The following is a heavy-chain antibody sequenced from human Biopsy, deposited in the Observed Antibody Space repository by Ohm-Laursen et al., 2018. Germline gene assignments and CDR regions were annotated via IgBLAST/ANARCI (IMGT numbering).Heavy chain of an antibody. CDR1: GDSISSYY. Sequence: TLSLTCTVSGDSISSYYWSWIRQPPGQGLQWIGYVYYTGSTDYNPSLQSRVTISVDTSKNHFSLRLRSVTPADTAIYYCARDRGYYSDRTVPGNFDLWGRGTLVTVSS. D-gene: IGHD3-22*01. CDR3: ARDRGYYSDRTVPGNFDL. J-gene: IGHJ2*01. CDR2: VYYTGST. V-gene: IGHV4-59*01.